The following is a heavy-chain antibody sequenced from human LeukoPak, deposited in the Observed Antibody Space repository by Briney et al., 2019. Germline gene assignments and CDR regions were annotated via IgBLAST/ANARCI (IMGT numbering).Heavy chain of an antibody. CDR2: ISSSGSAI. CDR1: GVTFGSYS. J-gene: IGHJ4*02. V-gene: IGHV3-48*01. D-gene: IGHD6-13*01. Sequence: PGGSLRLSCDVSGVTFGSYSMNWVRQASGKGLEWVSHISSSGSAIYYAVSVNGRFTISRDNAKNSLYLQMNSLRAEDTAVYYCVRDGGTAAAGTHHFDYWGQGSLVTVSS. CDR3: VRDGGTAAAGTHHFDY.